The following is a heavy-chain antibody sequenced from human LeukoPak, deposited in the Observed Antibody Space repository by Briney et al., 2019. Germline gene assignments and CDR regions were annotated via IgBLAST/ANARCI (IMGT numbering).Heavy chain of an antibody. CDR1: GFTYVNYA. CDR2: ITGTGGRGGI. CDR3: AKGDRGHCTGVKCYPFDY. D-gene: IGHD2-8*02. Sequence: GGSLRLSCVASGFTYVNYAMNWVRQAPGKRLEWVASITGTGGRGGIYYADSVKGRFTISRDNSKNTLFLQMSSLRAEDTAVYHCAKGDRGHCTGVKCYPFDYWGQGTVVTVSS. J-gene: IGHJ4*02. V-gene: IGHV3-23*01.